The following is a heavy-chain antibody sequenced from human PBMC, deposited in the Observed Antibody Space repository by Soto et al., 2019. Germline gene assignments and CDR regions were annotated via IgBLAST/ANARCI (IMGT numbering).Heavy chain of an antibody. CDR3: AKGKTSGWYYFDY. Sequence: PGGSLRLSCAASGFTFSSDEMNWVRQAPWKGLEWVSYISSSGSTIYYADSVKDRFTVSRDNSKNTLYLHMNSLRAEDTAIYYCAKGKTSGWYYFDYWGQGALVTVSS. J-gene: IGHJ4*02. D-gene: IGHD6-19*01. V-gene: IGHV3-48*03. CDR1: GFTFSSDE. CDR2: ISSSGSTI.